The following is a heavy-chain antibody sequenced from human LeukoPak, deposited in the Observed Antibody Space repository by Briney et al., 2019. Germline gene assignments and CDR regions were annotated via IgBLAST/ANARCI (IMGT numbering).Heavy chain of an antibody. V-gene: IGHV4-39*01. CDR3: ARLAPYYDILTGYDGYYFDY. Sequence: PSETLSLTCAVSGGSISSNSYYWGWIRQPPGKGLEWIGSIYYSGSTYYNPSLKSRVTISVDTSKNQFSLKLSSVTAADTAVYYCARLAPYYDILTGYDGYYFDYWGQGTLVTVSS. D-gene: IGHD3-9*01. CDR1: GGSISSNSYY. J-gene: IGHJ4*02. CDR2: IYYSGST.